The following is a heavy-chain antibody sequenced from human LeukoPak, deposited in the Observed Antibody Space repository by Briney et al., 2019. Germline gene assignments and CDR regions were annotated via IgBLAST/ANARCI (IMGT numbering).Heavy chain of an antibody. CDR3: ASCGYTGYAIDY. J-gene: IGHJ4*02. CDR1: GGSIIGGSYY. CDR2: MFYSGRT. Sequence: SETLSLTCTVSGGSIIGGSYYWGWIRQPPGKGLEWIGNMFYSGRTYYNPALKSRVTISGDTSKNQFSLKLSSVTAADTAVYYCASCGYTGYAIDYWGQGTLVTVSS. D-gene: IGHD5-12*01. V-gene: IGHV4-39*01.